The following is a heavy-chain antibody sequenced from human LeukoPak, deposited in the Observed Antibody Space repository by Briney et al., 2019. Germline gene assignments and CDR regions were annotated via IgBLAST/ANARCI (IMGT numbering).Heavy chain of an antibody. J-gene: IGHJ4*02. V-gene: IGHV3-7*01. CDR3: ARDLGDSSGYIFDY. Sequence: GGPLRLSCAASGFTFSSYWMNWARQAPGKGLEWVXXINHNGNVNYYVDSXXGRFTISRDNAKNSLYLQMNSLRAEDTAVYYCARDLGDSSGYIFDYWGQGTLVTVSS. D-gene: IGHD3-22*01. CDR1: GFTFSSYW. CDR2: INHNGNVN.